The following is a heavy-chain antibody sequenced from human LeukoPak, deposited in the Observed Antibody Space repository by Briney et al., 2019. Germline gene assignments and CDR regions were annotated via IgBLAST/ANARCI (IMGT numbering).Heavy chain of an antibody. J-gene: IGHJ4*02. CDR2: ISTYNGNT. CDR3: ARGRYELAY. D-gene: IGHD3-3*02. V-gene: IGHV1-18*01. CDR1: GYTFTSYD. Sequence: GSVKVSCKASGYTFTSYDINWVRQAPGQRLEWMGRISTYNGNTDYAQKFQGRVTMTTDTATSTAFVELRSLRSDDTAVYYCARGRYELAYWGQGTLVTVSS.